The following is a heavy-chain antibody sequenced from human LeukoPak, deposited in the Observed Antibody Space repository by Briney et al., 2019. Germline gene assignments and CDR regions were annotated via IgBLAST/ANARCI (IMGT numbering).Heavy chain of an antibody. D-gene: IGHD1-7*01. Sequence: SETLSLTCAVYGGSFSGYYWSWIRQPPGNGLEWIGEINHSGSTNYNPSLKSRVTISVDTSKNQFSLKLSSVTAADTAVYYCARAWKGITGTTANRYWGQGTLVTVSS. V-gene: IGHV4-34*01. CDR2: INHSGST. J-gene: IGHJ4*02. CDR3: ARAWKGITGTTANRY. CDR1: GGSFSGYY.